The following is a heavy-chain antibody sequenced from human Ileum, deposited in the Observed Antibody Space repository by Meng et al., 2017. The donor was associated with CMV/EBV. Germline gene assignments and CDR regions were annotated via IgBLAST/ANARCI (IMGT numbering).Heavy chain of an antibody. CDR2: IDTNTGNP. V-gene: IGHV7-4-1*02. CDR1: GYTFTSNN. Sequence: QVHLVQSGSALNEPGASVKVSCKTSGYTFTSNNIIWVRQAPGQGPEWMGWIDTNTGNPTYAQGFTGRFVFSLDTSVNTAYLQISSLKAEDTAVYYCARDGLSGRYFDYWGQGTLVTVSS. D-gene: IGHD1-26*01. J-gene: IGHJ4*02. CDR3: ARDGLSGRYFDY.